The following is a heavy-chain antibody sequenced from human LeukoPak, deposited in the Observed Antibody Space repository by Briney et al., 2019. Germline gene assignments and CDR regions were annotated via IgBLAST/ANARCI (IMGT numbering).Heavy chain of an antibody. J-gene: IGHJ5*02. CDR2: IMPLFGTA. V-gene: IGHV1-69*05. CDR3: ARDVHGDYGSGWFDP. Sequence: ASVKVSCKTSGGTFNNSAISWVRQAPGQGLEWLGGIMPLFGTAGYAQKFQGRVTITKDESTRTVYLELTSLTSDDTAVYYCARDVHGDYGSGWFDPWGQGILVSVSP. CDR1: GGTFNNSA. D-gene: IGHD4-17*01.